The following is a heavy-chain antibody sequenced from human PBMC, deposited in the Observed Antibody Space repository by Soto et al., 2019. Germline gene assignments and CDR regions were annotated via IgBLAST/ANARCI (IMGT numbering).Heavy chain of an antibody. V-gene: IGHV3-23*01. CDR2: ISGSGGST. J-gene: IGHJ4*02. Sequence: PGGSLRLSCAASGFTFSSYAMTWVRQAPGKGLEWVSVISGSGGSTYFADSVKGRFTISRDNSKNTLYLQMNSLRAEDTAVYYCARGSSLYSYGHHFDYWARGTLVTVSS. D-gene: IGHD5-18*01. CDR1: GFTFSSYA. CDR3: ARGSSLYSYGHHFDY.